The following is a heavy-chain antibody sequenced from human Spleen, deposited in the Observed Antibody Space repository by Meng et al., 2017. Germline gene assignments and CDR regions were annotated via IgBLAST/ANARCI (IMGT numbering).Heavy chain of an antibody. V-gene: IGHV3-33*01. J-gene: IGHJ6*02. CDR3: ARNIGEGIFSYYGMDV. CDR1: GFSFSSFG. D-gene: IGHD4-17*01. CDR2: IWYDGSEK. Sequence: GGSLRLSCAASGFSFSSFGMHWVRQAPGKGLEWVADIWYDGSEKFYVDSVKGRFTISRDNSKNTLYLQMHSLGAEDTAVYYCARNIGEGIFSYYGMDVWGQGTTVTVSS.